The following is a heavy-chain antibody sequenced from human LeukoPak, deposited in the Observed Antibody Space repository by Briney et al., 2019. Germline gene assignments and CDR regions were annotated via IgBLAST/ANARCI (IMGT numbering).Heavy chain of an antibody. CDR3: AKDTASSWWYFDL. D-gene: IGHD5-18*01. CDR2: INGDTT. Sequence: GGSLRLSCAASGFTLNNDAMSWVRQAPGKGLEWVSAINGDTTHYAGSVKGRFTISRDNSKNTLYLQLNSLRAEDTAVYYCAKDTASSWWYFDLWGRGTLVTVSS. V-gene: IGHV3-23*01. J-gene: IGHJ2*01. CDR1: GFTLNNDA.